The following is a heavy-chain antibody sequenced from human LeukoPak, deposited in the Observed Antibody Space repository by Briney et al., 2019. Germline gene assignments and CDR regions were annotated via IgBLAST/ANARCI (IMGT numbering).Heavy chain of an antibody. CDR3: AREAGYSCYDSLDY. D-gene: IGHD5-12*01. CDR1: GFTFSNYW. Sequence: GGSLRLSCAASGFTFSNYWMSWVRQAPGKGLEWVSYISSSSSTIYYADSVKGRFTISRDNAKNSLYLQMNSLRAEDTAVYYCAREAGYSCYDSLDYWGQGTLVTVSS. J-gene: IGHJ4*02. V-gene: IGHV3-48*04. CDR2: ISSSSSTI.